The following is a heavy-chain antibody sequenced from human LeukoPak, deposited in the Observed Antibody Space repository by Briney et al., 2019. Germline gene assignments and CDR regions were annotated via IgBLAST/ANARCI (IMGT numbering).Heavy chain of an antibody. D-gene: IGHD6-19*01. V-gene: IGHV3-48*03. CDR3: AREGRSGLYGGYAFDI. CDR2: ISSSGSKI. Sequence: GGSLRLSCAASGFTFSSYEMKWVSQAPGKGMEWGSYISSSGSKIYYADSVKGGFTISRDNAKNSLYLQMTSLRAEDTAVYYCAREGRSGLYGGYAFDIWGQGTMVTVSS. CDR1: GFTFSSYE. J-gene: IGHJ3*02.